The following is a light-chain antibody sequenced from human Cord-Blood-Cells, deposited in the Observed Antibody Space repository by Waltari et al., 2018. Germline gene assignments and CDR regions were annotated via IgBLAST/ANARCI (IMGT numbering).Light chain of an antibody. CDR2: EAS. Sequence: EIVLTQSPATLSLSPGERASQSVSSYLAWYQQKPGQAPRLLIYEASNRATGIPARFSGSGSGTDFTLTISSLEPEDFAVYYCQRRSNWPPITFGQGTRLEIK. CDR3: QRRSNWPPIT. CDR1: QSVSSY. V-gene: IGKV3-11*01. J-gene: IGKJ5*01.